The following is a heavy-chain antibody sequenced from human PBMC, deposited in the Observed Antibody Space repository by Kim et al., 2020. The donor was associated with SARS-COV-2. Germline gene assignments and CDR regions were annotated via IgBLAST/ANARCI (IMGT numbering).Heavy chain of an antibody. CDR1: GYTFTSYY. J-gene: IGHJ4*02. V-gene: IGHV1-46*01. D-gene: IGHD4-4*01. CDR3: ASESMTTVTTSPLAYFDY. CDR2: INPSGGST. Sequence: ASVKVSCKASGYTFTSYYMHWVRQAPGQGLEWMGIINPSGGSTSYAQKFQGRVTMTRDTSTSTVYMELSSLRSEDTAVYYCASESMTTVTTSPLAYFDYWGQGTLVTVSS.